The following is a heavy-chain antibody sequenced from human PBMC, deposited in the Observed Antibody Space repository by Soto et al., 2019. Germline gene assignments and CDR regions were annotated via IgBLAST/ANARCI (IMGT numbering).Heavy chain of an antibody. D-gene: IGHD2-15*01. J-gene: IGHJ1*01. CDR2: IYWDDDK. CDR1: GFSLSTSGVG. Sequence: QITLKESGPTLVKPTQTLTLTCTFSGFSLSTSGVGVGWIRQPPGKALEWLALIYWDDDKRYSPSLKSRITINEDTSKNQVVLTMTNMDPVDKATYYCARSPDLYCSGGSCWNEYFQHWGQGTLVTVSS. V-gene: IGHV2-5*02. CDR3: ARSPDLYCSGGSCWNEYFQH.